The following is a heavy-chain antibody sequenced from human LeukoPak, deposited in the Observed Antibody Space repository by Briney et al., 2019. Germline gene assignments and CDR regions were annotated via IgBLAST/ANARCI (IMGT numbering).Heavy chain of an antibody. CDR3: ARDTGKSGYPDY. J-gene: IGHJ4*02. Sequence: PSETLSLTCTVSGGSISSYYWSWIRQPAGKAPEWIGRIYSSGIINYNPSLKSRVTMSLDNSKNHLSLKLSYVTAADTAVYYCARDTGKSGYPDYWGQGTLVTVSS. CDR1: GGSISSYY. D-gene: IGHD3-3*01. V-gene: IGHV4-4*07. CDR2: IYSSGII.